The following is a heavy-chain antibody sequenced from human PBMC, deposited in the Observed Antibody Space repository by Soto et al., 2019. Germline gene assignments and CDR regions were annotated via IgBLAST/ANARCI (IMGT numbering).Heavy chain of an antibody. Sequence: ASVKVSCKTSGYTFTTYGIHWVRQAPGQRLEWMGWISAYNGNTNYAQKLQGRVTMTTDTSTSTAYMELRSLRSDDTAVYYCAMASGRPYWFDLWGPGTLVTVSS. V-gene: IGHV1-18*01. J-gene: IGHJ5*02. CDR1: GYTFTTYG. CDR2: ISAYNGNT. CDR3: AMASGRPYWFDL. D-gene: IGHD1-26*01.